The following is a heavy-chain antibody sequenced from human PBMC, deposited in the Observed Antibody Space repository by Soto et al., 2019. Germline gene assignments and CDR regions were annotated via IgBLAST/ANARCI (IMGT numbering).Heavy chain of an antibody. CDR2: IYYSGST. V-gene: IGHV4-59*01. D-gene: IGHD2-21*02. CDR3: ARDSIVVVTAILDY. Sequence: ETLSLTCTVSGGSISSYYWSWIRQPPGKGLEWIGYIYYSGSTNYNPSLKSRATISVDTSKNQFSLKLSSVTAADTAVYYCARDSIVVVTAILDYWGQGTLVTVSS. J-gene: IGHJ4*02. CDR1: GGSISSYY.